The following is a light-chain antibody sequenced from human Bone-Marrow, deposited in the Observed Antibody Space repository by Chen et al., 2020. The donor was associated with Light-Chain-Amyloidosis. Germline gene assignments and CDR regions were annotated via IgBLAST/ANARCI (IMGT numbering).Light chain of an antibody. CDR2: LGS. J-gene: IGKJ4*01. CDR3: LQALQAPLT. CDR1: QSLLHSNGYNY. Sequence: DIVVTQSPVYLPVSPGEPASISCSSSQSLLHSNGYNYLEWYLQKPGQSPQLLIFLGSNRASWVPDRFNGSGSGTDFTLKITTVEAEDVGVYYCLQALQAPLTFGGGTKVDIK. V-gene: IGKV2-28*01.